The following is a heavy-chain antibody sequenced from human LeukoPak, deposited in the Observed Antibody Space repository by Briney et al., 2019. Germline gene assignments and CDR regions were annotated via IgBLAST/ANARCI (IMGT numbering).Heavy chain of an antibody. CDR3: WGSGSYLGDDAFDI. CDR1: GFTISDNN. Sequence: PGGSLRLSCAASGFTISDNNMSWVRQAPGKGLQWVSVIYSNTSAYYADSAKGGFTTSRHNTTNKTSFHNSSRIAEDTTVYYCWGSGSYLGDDAFDIWGQGTMVTVSS. J-gene: IGHJ3*02. D-gene: IGHD1-26*01. CDR2: IYSNTSA. V-gene: IGHV3-66*02.